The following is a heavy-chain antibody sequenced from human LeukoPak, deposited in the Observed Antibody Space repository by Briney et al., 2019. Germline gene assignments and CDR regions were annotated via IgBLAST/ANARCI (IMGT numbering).Heavy chain of an antibody. J-gene: IGHJ4*02. CDR2: INHSGST. V-gene: IGHV4-34*01. Sequence: TXSLTCAVYGGSFSGYYWSWIRQPPGKRLEWIGEINHSGSTNYNPSLKRRVTISVDTSKNQFSLKLSSVTAADTAVYYCARFGELLSCGDYWGQGTLVTVSS. CDR3: ARFGELLSCGDY. CDR1: GGSFSGYY. D-gene: IGHD3-10*01.